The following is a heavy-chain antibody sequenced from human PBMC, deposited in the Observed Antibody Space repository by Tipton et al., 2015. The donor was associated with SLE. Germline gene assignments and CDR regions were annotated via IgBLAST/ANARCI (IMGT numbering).Heavy chain of an antibody. Sequence: GLVKPSETLSLACSVSGGSISIRSHYWGWIRQPPGKGLEWIGSILHNGRTYYNPSLKSRVTISVDTSKNQFSLKLSSVTAADTAVYYCARGPAVTTYYYYYYYMDVWGKGTTVTVSS. CDR2: ILHNGRT. V-gene: IGHV4-39*07. CDR1: GGSISIRSHY. D-gene: IGHD2/OR15-2a*01. J-gene: IGHJ6*03. CDR3: ARGPAVTTYYYYYYYMDV.